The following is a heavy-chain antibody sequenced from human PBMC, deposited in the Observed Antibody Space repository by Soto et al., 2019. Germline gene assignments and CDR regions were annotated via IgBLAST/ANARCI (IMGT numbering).Heavy chain of an antibody. Sequence: GGSLRLSYATSGFTFNTFEMSWVRQAPGRGLEWVSFISDDGSRTYYADAVKGRFTISRDNSKYTLYLQMNSLTVEDTAVYACVKGGWLDFWGQGP. D-gene: IGHD3-16*01. V-gene: IGHV3-23*01. CDR2: ISDDGSRT. J-gene: IGHJ5*01. CDR1: GFTFNTFE. CDR3: VKGGWLDF.